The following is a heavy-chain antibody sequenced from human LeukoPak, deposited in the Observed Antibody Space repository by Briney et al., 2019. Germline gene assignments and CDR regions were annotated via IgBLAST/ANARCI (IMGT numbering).Heavy chain of an antibody. CDR1: GFTFSSHS. J-gene: IGHJ4*02. Sequence: GGSLRLSCAASGFTFSSHSMNWVRQAPGKGLEWVSYISSSSSTIYYADSVKGRFTISRDNAKNSLYLQMNSLRAEDTAAYYCARGAYYYEDWGQGTLVTVSS. D-gene: IGHD3-22*01. CDR2: ISSSSSTI. V-gene: IGHV3-48*01. CDR3: ARGAYYYED.